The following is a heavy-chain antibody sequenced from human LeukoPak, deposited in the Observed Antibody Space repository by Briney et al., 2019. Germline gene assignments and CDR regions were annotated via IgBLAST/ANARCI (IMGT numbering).Heavy chain of an antibody. V-gene: IGHV1-8*01. Sequence: GASVKVSCKASGYTFTSYDINWVRQATGQGLEWMGWMNPNSGNTGYAQKFQGRVTMTRNTSISTAYMELSSLRSEDTAVYYCARETLNYYGSGSYYSNYFDYWGQGTLVTVSS. D-gene: IGHD3-10*01. CDR2: MNPNSGNT. CDR1: GYTFTSYD. CDR3: ARETLNYYGSGSYYSNYFDY. J-gene: IGHJ4*02.